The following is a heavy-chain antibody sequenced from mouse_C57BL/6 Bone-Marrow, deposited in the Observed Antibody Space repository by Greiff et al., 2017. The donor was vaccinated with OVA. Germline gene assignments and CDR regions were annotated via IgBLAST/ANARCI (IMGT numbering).Heavy chain of an antibody. J-gene: IGHJ3*01. D-gene: IGHD1-1*01. V-gene: IGHV1-64*01. CDR1: GYTFTSYW. CDR3: ARSGYYGSSAAWFAY. CDR2: IHPNSGST. Sequence: VQLQQPGAELVKPGASVKLSYKASGYTFTSYWMHWVKQRPGQGLEWIGMIHPNSGSTNYNEKFKSKATLTVDKSSSTAYMQLSSLTSEDSAVYYCARSGYYGSSAAWFAYWGQGTLVTVSA.